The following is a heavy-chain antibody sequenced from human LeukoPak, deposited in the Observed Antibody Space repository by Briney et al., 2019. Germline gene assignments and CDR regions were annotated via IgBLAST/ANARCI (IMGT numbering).Heavy chain of an antibody. D-gene: IGHD3-22*01. CDR2: ISYDGSNK. CDR1: GFTFSSYG. V-gene: IGHV3-30*18. Sequence: GGSLRLSCAASGFTFSSYGMHWVRQAPGKGLEWVAVISYDGSNKYYADSVKGRFTISRDNSKNTLYLQMNSLRAEDTAVYYCAKDLGYYDGSMGDYWGQGTLVTVSS. CDR3: AKDLGYYDGSMGDY. J-gene: IGHJ4*02.